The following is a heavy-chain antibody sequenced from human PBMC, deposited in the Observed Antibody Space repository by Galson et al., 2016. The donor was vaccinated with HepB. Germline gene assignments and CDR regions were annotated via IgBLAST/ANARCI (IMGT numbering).Heavy chain of an antibody. CDR2: INWSGEIT. Sequence: SLRLSCAASGFTFDDFGMNWVRQAPGKGLEWVSGINWSGEITRYADSVKGRFTISRDNTRNSLFLQMNSLRAEDTALYHCVRVRSVGLQDAFDIWGQGTMVTVPS. V-gene: IGHV3-20*01. D-gene: IGHD5-24*01. CDR1: GFTFDDFG. CDR3: VRVRSVGLQDAFDI. J-gene: IGHJ3*02.